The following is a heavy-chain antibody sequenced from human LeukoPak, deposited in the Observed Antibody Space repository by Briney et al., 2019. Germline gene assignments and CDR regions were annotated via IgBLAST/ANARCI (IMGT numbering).Heavy chain of an antibody. CDR2: IRFDGSNI. CDR1: GFSFRTYG. J-gene: IGHJ6*04. V-gene: IGHV3-30*02. Sequence: GVLRLSCAASGFSFRTYGMHWVRQAPGKGLEWVTYIRFDGSNIYYAEAVKGRFTISRDNSKNTLFLQMNRLRADDTAVYYCAKDPTYSGYGGLDVWGKGTTVTISS. CDR3: AKDPTYSGYGGLDV. D-gene: IGHD5-12*01.